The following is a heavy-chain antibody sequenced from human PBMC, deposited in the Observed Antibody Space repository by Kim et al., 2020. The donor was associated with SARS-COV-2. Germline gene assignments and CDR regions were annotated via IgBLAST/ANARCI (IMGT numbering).Heavy chain of an antibody. Sequence: SETLYLTCTVSGGSISSYYWSWIRQPPGKGLEWIGYIYYSGSTNYNPSLKSRVTISVDTSKNQFSLKLSSVTAADTAVYYCARVGGSGSYYNPLYYYYYGMDVWGQGTTVTVSS. J-gene: IGHJ6*02. CDR3: ARVGGSGSYYNPLYYYYYGMDV. V-gene: IGHV4-59*01. D-gene: IGHD3-10*01. CDR1: GGSISSYY. CDR2: IYYSGST.